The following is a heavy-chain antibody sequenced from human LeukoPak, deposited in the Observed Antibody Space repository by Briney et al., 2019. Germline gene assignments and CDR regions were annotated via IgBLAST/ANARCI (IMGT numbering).Heavy chain of an antibody. J-gene: IGHJ4*02. V-gene: IGHV1-2*02. D-gene: IGHD3-9*01. Sequence: ASVKVSCKASGFTFNAYNIHWVRQAPGQGLEWMGWINPKSGGANYAQEFQGRVTMTWDTSISTAYMELSRLRSDDTAVYYCAREYILTAYYGDYWGQGTLVTVSS. CDR3: AREYILTAYYGDY. CDR1: GFTFNAYN. CDR2: INPKSGGA.